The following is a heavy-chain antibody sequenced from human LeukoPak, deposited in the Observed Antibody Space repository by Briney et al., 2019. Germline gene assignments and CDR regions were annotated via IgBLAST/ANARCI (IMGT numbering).Heavy chain of an antibody. Sequence: ASVKVSCKASGYTFTSYGISWVRQAPGQGLEWMGWISAYNGNTNYAQKFQGRVTMTTDTSTSSVYMELRSLRSDDTDVYYCARDAPGGDTYYDFWSGYITPAAFDIWGQGTMVTVSS. CDR1: GYTFTSYG. V-gene: IGHV1-18*01. CDR3: ARDAPGGDTYYDFWSGYITPAAFDI. CDR2: ISAYNGNT. J-gene: IGHJ3*02. D-gene: IGHD3-3*01.